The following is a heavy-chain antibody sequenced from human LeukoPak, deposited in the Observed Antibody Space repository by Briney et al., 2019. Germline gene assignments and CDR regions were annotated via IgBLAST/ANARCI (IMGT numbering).Heavy chain of an antibody. CDR3: ARTREFSRDGDKNYYFDY. CDR2: LYYSGTT. V-gene: IGHV4-39*07. J-gene: IGHJ4*02. D-gene: IGHD5-24*01. Sequence: SETLSLTCTVSGGSISSSSYFWGWIRQPPGKGLEWIGSLYYSGTTYYNPSLKSRVTISVDTSKNQFSLKLNSVTAADTALYYCARTREFSRDGDKNYYFDYWGQGTLVTVSS. CDR1: GGSISSSSYF.